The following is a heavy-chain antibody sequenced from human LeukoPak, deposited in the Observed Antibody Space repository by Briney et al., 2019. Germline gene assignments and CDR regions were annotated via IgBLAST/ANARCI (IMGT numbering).Heavy chain of an antibody. V-gene: IGHV3-30*04. CDR2: ISYDGSNK. CDR1: GFTFSSYA. D-gene: IGHD5-18*01. J-gene: IGHJ4*02. CDR3: ARAEWIQLWFIDY. Sequence: GGSLRLSCAASGFTFSSYAMHWVRQAPGKGLEWVAVISYDGSNKYYADSVKGRFTISRDNSKNTLYLQMNSLRAEDTAVYYCARAEWIQLWFIDYWGQGTLVTVPS.